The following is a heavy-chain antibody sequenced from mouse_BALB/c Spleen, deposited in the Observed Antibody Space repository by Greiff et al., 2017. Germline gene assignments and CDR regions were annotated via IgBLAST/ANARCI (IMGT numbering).Heavy chain of an antibody. D-gene: IGHD1-1*01. Sequence: VMLVESGPGLVQPSQSLSITCTVSGFSLTSYGVHWVRQSPGKGLEWLGVIWSGGSTDYNAAFISRLSISKDNSKSQVFFKMNSLQANDTAIYYCARTVGSSYGWYFDVWGAGTTVTVSS. V-gene: IGHV2-2*02. CDR2: IWSGGST. CDR1: GFSLTSYG. J-gene: IGHJ1*01. CDR3: ARTVGSSYGWYFDV.